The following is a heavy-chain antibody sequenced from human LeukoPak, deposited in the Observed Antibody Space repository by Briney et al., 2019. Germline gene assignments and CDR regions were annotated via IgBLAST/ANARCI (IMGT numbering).Heavy chain of an antibody. CDR1: GGSFSGYY. Sequence: MASETLSLTCAVYGGSFSGYYWSWIRQPPGKGLEWIGSIYYSGSTYYNPSLKSRVTISVDTSKNQFSLKLSSMTAADTAVYYCARHYSSGWDAFDIWGQGTMLTVSS. J-gene: IGHJ3*02. V-gene: IGHV4-34*01. CDR2: IYYSGST. CDR3: ARHYSSGWDAFDI. D-gene: IGHD6-19*01.